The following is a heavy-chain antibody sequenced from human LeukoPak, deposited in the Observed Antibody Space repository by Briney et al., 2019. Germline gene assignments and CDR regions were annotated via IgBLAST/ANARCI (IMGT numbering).Heavy chain of an antibody. CDR3: GKEKGGSDAFDI. D-gene: IGHD3-10*01. V-gene: IGHV3-9*01. CDR1: GFTFDDYA. J-gene: IGHJ3*02. CDR2: ISWNSGSI. Sequence: GGSLRLSCAASGFTFDDYAMHWVRQAPGKGLEWVSGISWNSGSIDYADSVKGRFTISRDNAKNSLYLQMNSLRAEDTALYYCGKEKGGSDAFDIWGQGTMVTVSS.